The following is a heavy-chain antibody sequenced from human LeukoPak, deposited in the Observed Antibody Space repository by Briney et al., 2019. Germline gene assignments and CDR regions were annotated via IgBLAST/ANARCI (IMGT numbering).Heavy chain of an antibody. CDR2: INWSGGTS. Sequence: PGGSLRLSCAASGFTFDDYGMSWVRQAPGKGLEWVSSINWSGGTSGYADSVKGRFTISRDNAKNSLYLQMNSLRAEDTALYHCARVIVGATADYYYYYMDVWGKGTTVTISS. CDR1: GFTFDDYG. J-gene: IGHJ6*03. D-gene: IGHD1-26*01. CDR3: ARVIVGATADYYYYYMDV. V-gene: IGHV3-20*01.